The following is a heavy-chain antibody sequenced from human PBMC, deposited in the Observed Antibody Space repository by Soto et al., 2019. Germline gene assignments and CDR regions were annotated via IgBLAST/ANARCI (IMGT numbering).Heavy chain of an antibody. Sequence: PGWSLGLACAACGFSVSSYAVSWFRQAPGKGLEWVSAISGSGGSTYYADSVKGRFTISRDNSKNTLYLQMNSLRAEDTAVYYCAKPNGRWLPTHAFDIWGQGTMVTVSS. V-gene: IGHV3-23*01. CDR2: ISGSGGST. CDR3: AKPNGRWLPTHAFDI. D-gene: IGHD5-12*01. CDR1: GFSVSSYA. J-gene: IGHJ3*02.